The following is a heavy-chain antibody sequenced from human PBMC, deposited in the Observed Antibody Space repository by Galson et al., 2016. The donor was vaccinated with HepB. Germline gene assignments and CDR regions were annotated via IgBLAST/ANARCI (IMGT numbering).Heavy chain of an antibody. V-gene: IGHV1-3*04. CDR3: VRGGGPSWYDY. D-gene: IGHD6-13*01. Sequence: SVKVSCKASEYTFTRYTMHWVRQAPGQRLEWMGWINTDNGNTKNAQKFQGRVTITRDTSAGAIYIELSSLTYEDMDVYYCVRGGGPSWYDYWGQGTLVTVSS. CDR2: INTDNGNT. J-gene: IGHJ4*02. CDR1: EYTFTRYT.